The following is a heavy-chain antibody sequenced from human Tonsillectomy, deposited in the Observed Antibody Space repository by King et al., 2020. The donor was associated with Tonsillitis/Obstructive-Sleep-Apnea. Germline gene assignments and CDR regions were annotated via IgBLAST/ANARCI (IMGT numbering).Heavy chain of an antibody. J-gene: IGHJ4*02. Sequence: HLVQSVAELTKPGESLRISCKGSGYSFTSYWINWVRQMPGKGLEWMGRIDPSDSYTNYSPSFQGHVTISADKSISTAYLQWSSLKASDTAMYYCTRRLRGDNTPSPNDYWGQGTLVNVSS. CDR1: GYSFTSYW. D-gene: IGHD5-18*01. CDR2: IDPSDSYT. CDR3: TRRLRGDNTPSPNDY. V-gene: IGHV5-10-1*01.